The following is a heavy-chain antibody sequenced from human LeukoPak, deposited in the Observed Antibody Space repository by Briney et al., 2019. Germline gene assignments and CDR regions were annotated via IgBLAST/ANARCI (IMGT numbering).Heavy chain of an antibody. CDR3: ARHWYSSGWYFDY. V-gene: IGHV4-59*08. D-gene: IGHD6-19*01. J-gene: IGHJ4*02. CDR1: GGSISSYY. CDR2: IYYSGST. Sequence: PSETLSLTCTVSGGSISSYYWGWIRQPPGKGLEWIGYIYYSGSTNYNPSLKSRVTISVDTSKNQFSLKQSSVTAADTAVYYCARHWYSSGWYFDYWGQGTLVTVSS.